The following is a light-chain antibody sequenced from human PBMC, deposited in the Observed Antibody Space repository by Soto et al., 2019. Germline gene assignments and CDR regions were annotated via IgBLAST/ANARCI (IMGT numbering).Light chain of an antibody. CDR3: QKYSSAPFT. CDR2: AAS. CDR1: QGITNF. Sequence: DIQMTQSPSSLSASVGDRVTVTCRASQGITNFLAWYQQKLGTAPKLLIYAASTLHSGVPSRFSGSGYGTEFTLNISSLQPEDAATYYCQKYSSAPFTFGPGTKVEIK. J-gene: IGKJ3*01. V-gene: IGKV1-27*01.